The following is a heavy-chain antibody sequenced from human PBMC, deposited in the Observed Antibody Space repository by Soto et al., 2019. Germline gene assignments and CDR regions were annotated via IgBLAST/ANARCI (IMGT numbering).Heavy chain of an antibody. V-gene: IGHV1-18*01. D-gene: IGHD3-10*02. CDR3: ARDIFGGGCEESNWFDP. J-gene: IGHJ5*02. CDR2: ISVYNGNT. CDR1: GYTFTSYG. Sequence: HVQLVQSGAEVKKPGASVKVSCKASGYTFTSYGISWVRQAPGQGLEWMGWISVYNGNTNYAQKFKDRVTRTADTSPGTANMELRGMRSDDTAGYYCARDIFGGGCEESNWFDPWGQGSLVTVSS.